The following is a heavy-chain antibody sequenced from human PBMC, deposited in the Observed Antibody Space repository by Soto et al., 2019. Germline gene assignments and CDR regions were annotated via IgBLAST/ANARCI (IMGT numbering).Heavy chain of an antibody. Sequence: GVPMQISCNSSGYSFTSYLIALARQISGKGLEWMGITYPEDSQTLYSPSFQGQVTISVDKSISTVYLQWSSLKASDTATYYCARRRYFDTLLDPWGQGTLVTVSS. D-gene: IGHD3-9*01. J-gene: IGHJ5*02. CDR2: TYPEDSQT. CDR3: ARRRYFDTLLDP. CDR1: GYSFTSYL. V-gene: IGHV5-51*01.